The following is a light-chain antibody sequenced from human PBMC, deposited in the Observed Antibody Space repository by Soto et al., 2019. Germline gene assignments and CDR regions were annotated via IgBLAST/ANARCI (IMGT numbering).Light chain of an antibody. CDR2: DVH. V-gene: IGLV2-14*03. CDR3: SSFTSRSSFI. CDR1: MRDIGTYNL. Sequence: QSALTQPASVSGSPGQSVTIFCAGTMRDIGTYNLVSWYQQHPGRAPQLIIYDVHKRPSGSPIRFSGSKSGNTASLTISGLQAEEESDYYCSSFTSRSSFIFGGGTKVTVL. J-gene: IGLJ2*01.